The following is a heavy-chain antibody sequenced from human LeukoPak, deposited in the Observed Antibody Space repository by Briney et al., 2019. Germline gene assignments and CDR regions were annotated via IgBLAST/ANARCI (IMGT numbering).Heavy chain of an antibody. CDR2: ISGSGGST. D-gene: IGHD3-10*01. J-gene: IGHJ4*01. V-gene: IGHV3-23*01. Sequence: GGSLRLSCAASGFTFSSYAMSWVRQAPGKGLEWVSAISGSGGSTYYADSVKGRFTISRDNSKNTLYLQMNSLRAEDTAVYYCATKMAGWFGEAYFDYWGQGTLVTIS. CDR1: GFTFSSYA. CDR3: ATKMAGWFGEAYFDY.